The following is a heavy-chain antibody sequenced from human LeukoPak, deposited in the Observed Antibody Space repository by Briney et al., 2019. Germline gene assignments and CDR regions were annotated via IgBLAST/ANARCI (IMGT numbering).Heavy chain of an antibody. Sequence: SVKVSCKASGGTFSSYAISWVRQAPGQGLEWMGGIIPIFGTANYAQKFQGRVTITADESTSAAYMELSSLRSEDTAVYYCARVAVGATHFDYWGQGTLVTVSS. CDR3: ARVAVGATHFDY. D-gene: IGHD1-26*01. CDR2: IIPIFGTA. J-gene: IGHJ4*02. V-gene: IGHV1-69*13. CDR1: GGTFSSYA.